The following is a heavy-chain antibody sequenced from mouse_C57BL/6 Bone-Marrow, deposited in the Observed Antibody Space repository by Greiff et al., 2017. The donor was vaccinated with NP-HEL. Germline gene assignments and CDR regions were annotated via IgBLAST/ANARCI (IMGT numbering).Heavy chain of an antibody. V-gene: IGHV1-80*01. D-gene: IGHD1-1*01. CDR3: ARGGYYGSSYFDY. CDR2: IYPGDGDT. CDR1: GSAFSSYW. Sequence: QVQLQQSGAELVKPGASVKISCKASGSAFSSYWMNWVKQRPGKGLEWIGQIYPGDGDTNYNGKFKGKATLTADKSSSTAYMQLSSLTSEDSAVYFCARGGYYGSSYFDYWGQGTTLTVSS. J-gene: IGHJ2*01.